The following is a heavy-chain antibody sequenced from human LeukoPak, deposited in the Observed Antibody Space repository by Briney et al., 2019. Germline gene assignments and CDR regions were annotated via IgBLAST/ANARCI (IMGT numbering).Heavy chain of an antibody. V-gene: IGHV1-69*13. Sequence: ASVKVSCKASGYTFTNHGISWVRQAPGQGLEWMGGIIPIFGTANYAQKFQGRVTITADESTSTAYMELSSLRSEDTAVYYCARVAAVAGTGEELSLSDYWGQGTLVTVSS. CDR2: IIPIFGTA. CDR1: GYTFTNHG. J-gene: IGHJ4*02. D-gene: IGHD6-19*01. CDR3: ARVAAVAGTGEELSLSDY.